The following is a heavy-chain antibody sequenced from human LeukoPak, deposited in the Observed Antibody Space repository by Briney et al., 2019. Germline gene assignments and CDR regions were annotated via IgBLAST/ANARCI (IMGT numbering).Heavy chain of an antibody. CDR2: IYYSGST. CDR3: ARVRVYGDNYFDY. Sequence: PSETLSLTCAVSGGSFSSGSFYWSWIRQPPGKGLEWIGYIYYSGSTNYNPSLKSRVTISVDTSKNQFSLKLYSVTAAGTAVYYCARVRVYGDNYFDYWGQGTLVTVSS. CDR1: GGSFSSGSFY. V-gene: IGHV4-61*01. D-gene: IGHD4-17*01. J-gene: IGHJ4*02.